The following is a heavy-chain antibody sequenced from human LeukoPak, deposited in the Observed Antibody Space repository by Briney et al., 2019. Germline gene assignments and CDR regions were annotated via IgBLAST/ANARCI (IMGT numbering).Heavy chain of an antibody. J-gene: IGHJ4*02. CDR1: GFTFSSYW. Sequence: GGSLRLSCAASGFTFSSYWLSWVRQAPGKGLEWVANRKQDGSEKYNVDSVKGRFTIFRDNAKNSLYLQMNSLRAEVTAVYYCARGSGEVVTAIPPHYFDYWGQGTLVTVSS. V-gene: IGHV3-7*03. CDR2: RKQDGSEK. D-gene: IGHD2-21*02. CDR3: ARGSGEVVTAIPPHYFDY.